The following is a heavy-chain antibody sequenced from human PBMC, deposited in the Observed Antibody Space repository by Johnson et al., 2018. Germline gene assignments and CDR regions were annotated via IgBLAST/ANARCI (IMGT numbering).Heavy chain of an antibody. CDR3: AKANGLRSAHIDV. V-gene: IGHV3-9*01. CDR2: ISWNSVTI. Sequence: EVQLVESGGGLVQPGKSLRLSCAASGFTFDDYAMQGVRQGSGKGLEWVSGISWNSVTIHYADSVKGRFTISRDNPKNSLYLQMHRLRPEDTALYYGAKANGLRSAHIDVWCKGTTVTVSS. J-gene: IGHJ6*03. CDR1: GFTFDDYA. D-gene: IGHD2-8*01.